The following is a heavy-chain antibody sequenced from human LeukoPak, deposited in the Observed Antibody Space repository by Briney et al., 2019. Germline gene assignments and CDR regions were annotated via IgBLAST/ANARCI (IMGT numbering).Heavy chain of an antibody. Sequence: PGPSLTLSCVASGFTFSTYGYQWVRHAPGRGLGWVAVICNDGNNKYDQDSVNSLFTTSRDTSKNTLYLQMNSLRAEDAAVYYCARDRGYCSSGSCYLFDSWGQGTLVTVSS. V-gene: IGHV3-33*01. J-gene: IGHJ4*02. CDR3: ARDRGYCSSGSCYLFDS. D-gene: IGHD2-15*01. CDR1: GFTFSTYG. CDR2: ICNDGNNK.